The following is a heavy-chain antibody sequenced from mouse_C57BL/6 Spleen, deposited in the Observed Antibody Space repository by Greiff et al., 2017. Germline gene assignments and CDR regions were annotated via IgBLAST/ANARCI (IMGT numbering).Heavy chain of an antibody. CDR3: ARGGYYGDY. CDR2: IYPGGGYT. CDR1: GYTFTNYW. J-gene: IGHJ2*01. Sequence: QVQLKESGAELVRPGTSVKMSCKASGYTFTNYWIGWAKQRPGHGLEWIGDIYPGGGYTNYNEKFKGKATLTADKSSSTAYMQFSSLTSEDSAIYYCARGGYYGDYWGQGTTLTVSS. D-gene: IGHD2-3*01. V-gene: IGHV1-63*01.